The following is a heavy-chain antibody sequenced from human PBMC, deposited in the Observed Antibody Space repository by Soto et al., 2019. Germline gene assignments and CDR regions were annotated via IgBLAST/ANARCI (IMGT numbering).Heavy chain of an antibody. D-gene: IGHD3-22*01. Sequence: VQLVESGGGVVQPGRSLRLSCAASGFTFSSYGMHWVRQAPGKGLEWVAVIWYDGSNKYYADSVKGRFTISRDNSKNTLYLQMNSLRAEDTAVYYCASRAYDSSGYIIDYWGQGTLVTVSS. J-gene: IGHJ4*02. V-gene: IGHV3-33*01. CDR2: IWYDGSNK. CDR3: ASRAYDSSGYIIDY. CDR1: GFTFSSYG.